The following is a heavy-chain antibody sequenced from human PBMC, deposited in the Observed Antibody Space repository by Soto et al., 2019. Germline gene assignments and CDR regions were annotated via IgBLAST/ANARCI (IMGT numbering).Heavy chain of an antibody. J-gene: IGHJ3*02. D-gene: IGHD4-17*01. CDR1: GFTFTNYA. CDR2: IVGSGSST. CDR3: AKPRDYAVPRDAFDI. V-gene: IGHV3-23*01. Sequence: GGSLRLSCAASGFTFTNYAMSWVRQAPGKGLEWVSTIVGSGSSTDYADSVKGRFTISRDNSKNTLFLQMNSLRAEDTAVYYCAKPRDYAVPRDAFDIWGLGTMVTVSS.